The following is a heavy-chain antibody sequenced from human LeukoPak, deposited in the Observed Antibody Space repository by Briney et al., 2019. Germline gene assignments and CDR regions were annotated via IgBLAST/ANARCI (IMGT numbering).Heavy chain of an antibody. CDR1: GFTFSSYG. CDR3: AREAVRGVIITGKNWFDP. D-gene: IGHD3-10*01. V-gene: IGHV3-33*01. J-gene: IGHJ5*02. CDR2: IWYDGSNK. Sequence: GRSLRLSCAASGFTFSSYGMHWVRQAPGKGLEWVAVIWYDGSNKYYADSVKGRFTISRDNSKNTLYLQTNSLRAEDTAVYYCAREAVRGVIITGKNWFDPWGQGTLVTVSS.